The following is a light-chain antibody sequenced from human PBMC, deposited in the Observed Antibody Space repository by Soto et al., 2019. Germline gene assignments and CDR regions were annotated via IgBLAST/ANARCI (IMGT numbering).Light chain of an antibody. Sequence: QPVLTQPPSVSGAPGQRVTISCTGSSSNIGAGYEVHWYQQLPGTVPKLLIYGDRYRPSGVPDRFSGSKSGTSVSLAITGLQAEDEADYHCQSYDSSLSGMVFGGGTKVTVL. J-gene: IGLJ3*02. V-gene: IGLV1-40*01. CDR2: GDR. CDR3: QSYDSSLSGMV. CDR1: SSNIGAGYE.